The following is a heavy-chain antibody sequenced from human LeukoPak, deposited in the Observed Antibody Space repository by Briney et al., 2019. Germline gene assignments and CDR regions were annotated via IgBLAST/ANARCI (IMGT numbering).Heavy chain of an antibody. D-gene: IGHD6-19*01. J-gene: IGHJ4*02. CDR1: GYSFTSYW. CDR2: IYPGDSDT. Sequence: PGESLKISCKGSGYSFTSYWIGWVRQMPGKGLEWMGIIYPGDSDTRYSPSFQGQVTISADKSISTAYLQWSSLKASDTAMYYCATIIRESGWYSSGFDYWGQGTLVTVSS. V-gene: IGHV5-51*01. CDR3: ATIIRESGWYSSGFDY.